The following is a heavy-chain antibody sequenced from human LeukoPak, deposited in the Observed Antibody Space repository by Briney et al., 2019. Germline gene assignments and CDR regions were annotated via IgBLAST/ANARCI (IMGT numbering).Heavy chain of an antibody. CDR3: ARSTAPYYYDSSGYYTQYYYYGMDV. CDR1: GGSISSGGYS. D-gene: IGHD3-22*01. J-gene: IGHJ6*02. Sequence: SQTLSLTCAVSGGSISSGGYSWSWIRQPPGTGLEWIGYIYHSGSTYYNPSLKSRVTISVDRSKNQFSLKLSSVTAADTAVYYCARSTAPYYYDSSGYYTQYYYYGMDVWGQGTTVTVSS. V-gene: IGHV4-30-2*01. CDR2: IYHSGST.